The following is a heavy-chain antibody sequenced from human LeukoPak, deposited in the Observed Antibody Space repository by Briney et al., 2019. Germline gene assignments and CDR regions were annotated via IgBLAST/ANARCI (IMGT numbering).Heavy chain of an antibody. CDR1: GYSISSGYY. V-gene: IGHV4-38-2*02. J-gene: IGHJ4*02. CDR2: IYHSGST. D-gene: IGHD6-13*01. CDR3: ARVTAAAGPFDY. Sequence: SETPSLTCTVSGYSISSGYYWGWIRQPPGKGLEWIGSIYHSGSTYYNPSLKSRVTISVDTSKNQFSLKLSSVTAADTAVYYCARVTAAAGPFDYWGQGTLVTVSS.